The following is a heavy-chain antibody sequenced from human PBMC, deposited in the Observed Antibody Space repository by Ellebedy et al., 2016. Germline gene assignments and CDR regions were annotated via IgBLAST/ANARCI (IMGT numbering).Heavy chain of an antibody. CDR1: GGSVSSYY. CDR3: AKWNGGWYAFEV. Sequence: SETLSLTCNVSGGSVSSYYWNWIRRPPGKGLEWIGYVFHTGITSYNPSLKSRVTMSLDTSRSQFSLRLTSVTAADTAVYYCAKWNGGWYAFEVWGQGTMVTVSS. J-gene: IGHJ3*01. CDR2: VFHTGIT. D-gene: IGHD6-19*01. V-gene: IGHV4-59*02.